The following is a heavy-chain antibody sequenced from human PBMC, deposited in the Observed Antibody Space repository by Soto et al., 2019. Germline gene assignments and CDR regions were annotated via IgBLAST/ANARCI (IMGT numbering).Heavy chain of an antibody. J-gene: IGHJ4*02. D-gene: IGHD6-19*01. CDR3: ARLLDTSGWYDY. CDR2: IYPGDSDT. CDR1: GESFTSYW. Sequence: GESRKISCKGSGESFTSYWLGWVRQMSGKGLERMGIIYPGDSDTRYSPSFQGQVTISADKSITTTYLQWSSLKASDTAIYYCARLLDTSGWYDYSGQGTLVTFSS. V-gene: IGHV5-51*01.